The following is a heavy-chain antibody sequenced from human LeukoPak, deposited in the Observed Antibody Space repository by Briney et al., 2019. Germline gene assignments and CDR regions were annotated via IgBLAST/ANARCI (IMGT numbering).Heavy chain of an antibody. CDR1: GFTFSGSA. Sequence: GSSLRLSCAASGFTFSGSAVHWVRQASGKGLEWVGRMRTKANNYATAHAASVKGRFTISRDDSKNTAYLQMNSLRAEDTAVYYCARDFSYYDNLTGYQPTGGMDVWGQGTTVTVSS. CDR2: MRTKANNYAT. D-gene: IGHD3-9*01. CDR3: ARDFSYYDNLTGYQPTGGMDV. V-gene: IGHV3-73*01. J-gene: IGHJ6*02.